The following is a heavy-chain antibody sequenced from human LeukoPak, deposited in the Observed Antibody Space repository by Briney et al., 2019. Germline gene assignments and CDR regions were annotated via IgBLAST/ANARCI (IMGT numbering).Heavy chain of an antibody. V-gene: IGHV3-30*04. CDR1: GFTFSSYA. J-gene: IGHJ4*02. CDR2: ISYDGSNK. CDR3: SPSHGELDY. Sequence: GRSLRLSCAASGFTFSSYAMHWVRQAPGKGLEWVAVISYDGSNKYYADSVKVRFTIYRDNSKNTLYLQMNSLRVEDRAVYYCSPSHGELDYWGQGTLVTVSS. D-gene: IGHD4-17*01.